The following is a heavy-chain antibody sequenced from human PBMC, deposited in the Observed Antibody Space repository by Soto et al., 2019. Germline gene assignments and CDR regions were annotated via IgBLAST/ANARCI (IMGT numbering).Heavy chain of an antibody. CDR2: IIPIFGTA. D-gene: IGHD3-22*01. J-gene: IGHJ4*02. Sequence: GASVKVSCKASGGTFSSYAISWVRQAPGQGLEWMGGIIPIFGTANYAQKFQGRVTITADESTSTAYMELSSLRSEDTAVYYCARYYYDSSGYPYYFDYWGQGTLVTVSS. V-gene: IGHV1-69*13. CDR1: GGTFSSYA. CDR3: ARYYYDSSGYPYYFDY.